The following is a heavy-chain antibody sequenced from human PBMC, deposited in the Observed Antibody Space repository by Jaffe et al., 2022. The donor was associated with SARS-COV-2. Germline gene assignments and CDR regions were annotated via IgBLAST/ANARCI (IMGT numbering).Heavy chain of an antibody. D-gene: IGHD6-13*01. V-gene: IGHV4-34*01. CDR3: ARARKGTAAGTDYYYGMDV. J-gene: IGHJ6*02. CDR1: GGSFSGYY. Sequence: QVQLQQWGAGLLKPSETLSLTCAVYGGSFSGYYWSWIRQPPGKGLEWIGEINHSGSTNYNPSLKSRVTISVDTSKNQFSLKLSSVTAADTAVYYCARARKGTAAGTDYYYGMDVWGQGTTVTVSS. CDR2: INHSGST.